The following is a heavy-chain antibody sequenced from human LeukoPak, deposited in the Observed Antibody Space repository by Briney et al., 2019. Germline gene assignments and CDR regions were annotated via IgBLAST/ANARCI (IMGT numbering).Heavy chain of an antibody. D-gene: IGHD3-22*01. CDR3: AREKYYYDTTYYYVKYFDY. CDR2: ISSSGSTI. J-gene: IGHJ4*02. V-gene: IGHV3-11*01. CDR1: GFIFSDYY. Sequence: GGSLRLSCAASGFIFSDYYMSWIRQPPGKGLEWVSYISSSGSTIYYADSVKGRFTISKDNAKNSLYLQMNSMRAEDTAVYYCAREKYYYDTTYYYVKYFDYWGQGTLVTVSS.